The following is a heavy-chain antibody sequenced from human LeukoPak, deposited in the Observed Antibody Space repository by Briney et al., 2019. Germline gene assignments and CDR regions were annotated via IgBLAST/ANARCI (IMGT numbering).Heavy chain of an antibody. V-gene: IGHV1-69*13. D-gene: IGHD2-2*02. CDR2: IIPIFGTA. CDR3: ARGPLLGYCSSTSCYTHPFDY. J-gene: IGHJ4*02. Sequence: ASVKVSCKASGYTFTSYAMNWVRQAPGQGLEWMGGIIPIFGTANYAQKFQGRVTITADESTSTAYMELSSLRSEDTAVYYCARGPLLGYCSSTSCYTHPFDYWGQGTLVTVSS. CDR1: GYTFTSYA.